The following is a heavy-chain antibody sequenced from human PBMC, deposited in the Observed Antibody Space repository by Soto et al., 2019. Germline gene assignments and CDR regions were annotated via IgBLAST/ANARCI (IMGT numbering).Heavy chain of an antibody. V-gene: IGHV1-3*01. D-gene: IGHD6-6*01. CDR3: ARNREYSSSSGFDT. CDR1: GYTFTSYA. J-gene: IGHJ5*02. Sequence: QVQLVQSGAEVKKPGASVKVSCKASGYTFTSYAMHWVRQAPGQRREWMGWINAGNGNTKYSQKFQGRGTITGDTSASTAYMELSSLRSEVTAVYYCARNREYSSSSGFDTWGQGTLVTVSS. CDR2: INAGNGNT.